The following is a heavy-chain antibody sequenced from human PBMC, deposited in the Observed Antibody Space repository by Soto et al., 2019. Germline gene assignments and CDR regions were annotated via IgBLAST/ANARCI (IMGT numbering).Heavy chain of an antibody. J-gene: IGHJ6*02. CDR2: ISGSGTGT. D-gene: IGHD6-13*01. Sequence: WWSLRLSCSASGFSCSSDAMSWFRQAPGKGLEWVSTISGSGTGTYYADSVKGRFTISRDNAKNSLYLQMNSLRAEDTALYYCAKDSHGYSSSWSYYYGMDVWGQGTTVTVSS. CDR1: GFSCSSDA. CDR3: AKDSHGYSSSWSYYYGMDV. V-gene: IGHV3-23*01.